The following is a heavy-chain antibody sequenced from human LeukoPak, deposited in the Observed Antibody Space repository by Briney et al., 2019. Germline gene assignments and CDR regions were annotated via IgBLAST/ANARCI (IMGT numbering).Heavy chain of an antibody. CDR1: GGSISSYY. Sequence: SETLSLTRTVSGGSISSYYWSWIRHPAGKGLEWLGRIYTSGSTNYNPSLKSRVTMSVDTSKNQFSLKLSSVTAADTAVYYCARTGGVNYGMDVWGQGTTVTVS. J-gene: IGHJ6*02. CDR2: IYTSGST. V-gene: IGHV4-4*07. D-gene: IGHD3-16*01. CDR3: ARTGGVNYGMDV.